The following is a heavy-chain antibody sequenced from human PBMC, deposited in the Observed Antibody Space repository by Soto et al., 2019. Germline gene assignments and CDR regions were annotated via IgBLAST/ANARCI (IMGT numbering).Heavy chain of an antibody. CDR2: INHRGGT. CDR1: GGSFNTYYHY. Sequence: QVQLQQWGAGLLKPSETLSLTCAAYGGSFNTYYHYWGWVRQPPGKGLEWIGEINHRGGTNYNPSLKSRVTISLDTSKNQFSLKLSSVTAADTAVYFCARDLKGEATFVSYYYYMDVWGEGTTVTVSS. V-gene: IGHV4-34*01. CDR3: ARDLKGEATFVSYYYYMDV. D-gene: IGHD3-16*01. J-gene: IGHJ6*03.